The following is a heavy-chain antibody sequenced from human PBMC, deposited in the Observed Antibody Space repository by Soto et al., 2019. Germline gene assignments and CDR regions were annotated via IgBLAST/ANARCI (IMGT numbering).Heavy chain of an antibody. V-gene: IGHV1-69*01. J-gene: IGHJ5*02. CDR1: GGTFSSYA. CDR3: SRGYYGDFQNWFDP. D-gene: IGHD4-17*01. Sequence: QVQLVQSGAEVKKPGSSVKVSCKASGGTFSSYAISWVRQAPGQGLEWMGGIIPIFGTANYAQKFQGRVTIAADESTSTAYMELSSLRSEDRAVYYCSRGYYGDFQNWFDPWGQGTLVTVSS. CDR2: IIPIFGTA.